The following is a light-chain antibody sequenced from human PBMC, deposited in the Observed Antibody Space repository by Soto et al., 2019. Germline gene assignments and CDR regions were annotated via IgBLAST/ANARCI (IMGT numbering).Light chain of an antibody. CDR1: SSNIGCNS. V-gene: IGLV1-51*01. CDR2: DDD. Sequence: QSAVTQPPSVSAAPGQKVTISCSCSSSNIGCNSVSWYQQPPGTAPKLLIYDDDKRPSGIPDRFSGSKSGTSATLGITGFQTGDEADYYCGSWDSRLSAYVFGTGTKVNVL. J-gene: IGLJ1*01. CDR3: GSWDSRLSAYV.